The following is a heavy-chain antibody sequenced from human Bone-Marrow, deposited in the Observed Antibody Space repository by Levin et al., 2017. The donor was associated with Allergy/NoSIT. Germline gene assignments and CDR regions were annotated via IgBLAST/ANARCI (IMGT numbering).Heavy chain of an antibody. V-gene: IGHV1-2*02. J-gene: IGHJ6*02. CDR1: GYTFTGYY. D-gene: IGHD6-19*01. CDR2: INPNSGGT. CDR3: ARVRGSSGWRPLPRSVGMDV. Sequence: GESLKISCKASGYTFTGYYMHWVRQAPGQGLEWMGWINPNSGGTNYAQKFQGRVTMTRDTSISTAYMELSRLRSDDTAVYYCARVRGSSGWRPLPRSVGMDVWGQGTTVTVSS.